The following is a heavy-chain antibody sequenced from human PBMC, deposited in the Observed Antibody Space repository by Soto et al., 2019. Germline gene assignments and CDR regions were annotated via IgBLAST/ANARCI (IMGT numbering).Heavy chain of an antibody. V-gene: IGHV3-30*18. D-gene: IGHD4-17*01. CDR3: AKQGGNDYGDATEDYGTNYYYYGMDV. CDR1: GFTFSSYG. J-gene: IGHJ6*01. CDR2: ISYDGSNK. Sequence: QVQLVESGGGVVQPGRSLRLSCAASGFTFSSYGMHWVRQAPGKGLEWVAVISYDGSNKYYADSVKGRFTISRDNSKNTLYLQMNSLRAEDTAVYYCAKQGGNDYGDATEDYGTNYYYYGMDVW.